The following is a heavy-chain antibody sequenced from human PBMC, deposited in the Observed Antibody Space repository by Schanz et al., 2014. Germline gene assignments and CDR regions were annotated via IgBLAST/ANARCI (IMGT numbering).Heavy chain of an antibody. V-gene: IGHV1-2*02. CDR3: ARGGGPEDVFDI. CDR2: INPNSGDT. CDR1: GYTTFTDYY. J-gene: IGHJ3*02. D-gene: IGHD5-12*01. Sequence: QVQLVQSGAEVKKPGASVKVSCKASGYTTFTDYYIHWVRQAPGQGLEWMGWINPNSGDTNYAQKFQGRVTVTRDTSTSTVYMELNSLRSDDTAVYYCARGGGPEDVFDIWGQGTILTVSS.